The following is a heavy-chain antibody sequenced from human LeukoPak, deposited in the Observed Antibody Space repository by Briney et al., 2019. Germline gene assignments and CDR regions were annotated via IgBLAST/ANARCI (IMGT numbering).Heavy chain of an antibody. D-gene: IGHD2-8*02. CDR2: ISSNGHST. CDR3: ARDRSWSPLDYYMDV. Sequence: TGGSLRLSRAASGFTFSSYAMHWVRQAPGKGLEYVSAISSNGHSTSYSNSVKGRFTISRDNSKNSLYLQMGSLRAEDMAVHYCARDRSWSPLDYYMDVWGKGTTVTVSS. V-gene: IGHV3-64*01. CDR1: GFTFSSYA. J-gene: IGHJ6*03.